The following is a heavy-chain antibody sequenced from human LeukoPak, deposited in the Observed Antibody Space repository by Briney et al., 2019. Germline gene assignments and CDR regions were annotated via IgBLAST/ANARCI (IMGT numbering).Heavy chain of an antibody. CDR1: GGSISSGGYY. V-gene: IGHV4-30-2*01. J-gene: IGHJ5*02. D-gene: IGHD3-3*01. CDR2: IYHSGST. Sequence: SETLSLTCTVSGGSISSGGYYWSWIRQPPGKGLEWIGYIYHSGSTYYNPSLKSRVTISVDTSKNQFSLKLSSVTAADTAVYYCARASGITYYDFWSGYPYNWFDPWGQGTLVTVSS. CDR3: ARASGITYYDFWSGYPYNWFDP.